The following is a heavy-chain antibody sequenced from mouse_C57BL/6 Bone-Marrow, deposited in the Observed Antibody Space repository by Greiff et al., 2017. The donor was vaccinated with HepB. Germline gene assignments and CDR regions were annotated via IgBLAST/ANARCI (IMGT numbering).Heavy chain of an antibody. V-gene: IGHV1-26*01. Sequence: EVQLQQSGPELVKPGASVKISCKASGYTFTDYYMNWVKQSHGKSLEWIGDINPNNGGTSYNQKFKGKATLTVDKSSSTAYMELRSLTSEDSAVYYCARGRPSCAYWGQGTLVTVSA. J-gene: IGHJ3*01. CDR1: GYTFTDYY. CDR2: INPNNGGT. CDR3: ARGRPSCAY.